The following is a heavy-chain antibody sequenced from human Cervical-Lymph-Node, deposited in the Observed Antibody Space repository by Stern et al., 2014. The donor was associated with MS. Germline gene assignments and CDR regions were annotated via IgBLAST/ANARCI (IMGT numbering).Heavy chain of an antibody. J-gene: IGHJ4*02. CDR2: ISSDGNSK. Sequence: VQLVESGGGVVQPGRSLRLSCAASGFTFSTYTMHWVRQAPGKGLEWVAVISSDGNSKFYADSVKGRFTISRDKSKNTLFLQMNSLRTEDTAVYYCARDGRSVWGQGTLVTVSS. V-gene: IGHV3-30-3*01. CDR3: ARDGRSV. CDR1: GFTFSTYT.